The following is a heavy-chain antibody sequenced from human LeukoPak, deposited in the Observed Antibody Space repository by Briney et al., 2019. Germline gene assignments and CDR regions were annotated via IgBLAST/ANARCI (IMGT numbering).Heavy chain of an antibody. V-gene: IGHV3-30*04. Sequence: GGSLRLSCAASGFTFSSYATHWVRQAPGKGLEWVAVISYDGSNKYYADSVKGRFTISRDNSKNTLYLQTNSLRAEDTAVYYCARELLGMDVWGKGTTVTVSS. J-gene: IGHJ6*04. CDR3: ARELLGMDV. CDR1: GFTFSSYA. CDR2: ISYDGSNK. D-gene: IGHD2-15*01.